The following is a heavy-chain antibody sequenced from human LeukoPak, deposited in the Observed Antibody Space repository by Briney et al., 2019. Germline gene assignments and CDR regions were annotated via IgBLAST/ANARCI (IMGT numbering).Heavy chain of an antibody. D-gene: IGHD3-3*01. J-gene: IGHJ4*02. Sequence: ASVKVSCKASGYTFTGYYMHWVRQAPGQGLEWMGWISPNSGGTNSAQKFQGRVTMTRDTSINTAYMELSRLRSDDTAVYYCARDYYDFWSGQGGYWGQGTLVTVSS. V-gene: IGHV1-2*02. CDR3: ARDYYDFWSGQGGY. CDR2: ISPNSGGT. CDR1: GYTFTGYY.